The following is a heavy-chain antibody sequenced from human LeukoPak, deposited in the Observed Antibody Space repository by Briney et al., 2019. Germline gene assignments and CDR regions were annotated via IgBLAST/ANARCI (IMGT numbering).Heavy chain of an antibody. D-gene: IGHD2-21*01. Sequence: GGSLRLSCAASGFTFSNSNMNWVRQAPGKGLEWVSYISSTSNTIYYADSVKGRFTISSDNAKNSLYLQMNSLRDEDTAVYYRARPLLFGGQGTLVTVSS. CDR1: GFTFSNSN. CDR2: ISSTSNTI. CDR3: ARPLLF. V-gene: IGHV3-48*02. J-gene: IGHJ4*02.